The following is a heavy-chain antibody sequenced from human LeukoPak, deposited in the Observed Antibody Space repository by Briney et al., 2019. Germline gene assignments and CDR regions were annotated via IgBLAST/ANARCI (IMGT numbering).Heavy chain of an antibody. Sequence: ASVKVSCEVSEYTFNGYYIHWVRQAPGKGLEYMGWINADSGDTKCAQRLRGRVTMTRDTSINTAYMELSSLTSDDTAVYYCARENSGSGTFDYWGPGTLVTVSS. V-gene: IGHV1-2*02. D-gene: IGHD3-10*01. CDR3: ARENSGSGTFDY. J-gene: IGHJ4*02. CDR1: EYTFNGYY. CDR2: INADSGDT.